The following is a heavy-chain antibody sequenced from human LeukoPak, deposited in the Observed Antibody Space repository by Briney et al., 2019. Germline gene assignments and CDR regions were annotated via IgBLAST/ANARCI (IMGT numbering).Heavy chain of an antibody. D-gene: IGHD1-1*01. CDR3: ARRTEYNWFDP. Sequence: GESLKISCKASGYSFSTYWIGWVRQMPGKGLEWMGIIYPGDSDTTYSPSFQGQVTISADKSISTAYLQWSSLKASDTAMYYCARRTEYNWFDPWGQGTLVTVSS. CDR2: IYPGDSDT. J-gene: IGHJ5*02. CDR1: GYSFSTYW. V-gene: IGHV5-51*01.